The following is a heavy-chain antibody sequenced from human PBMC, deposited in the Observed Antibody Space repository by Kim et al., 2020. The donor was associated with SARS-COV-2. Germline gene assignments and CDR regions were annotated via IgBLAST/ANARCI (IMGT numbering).Heavy chain of an antibody. J-gene: IGHJ6*02. Sequence: SETLSLTCTVSGGSISSGGYYWSWIRQHPGKGLEWIGYIYYSGSTYYNPSLKSRVTISVDTSKNQFSLKLSSVTAADTAVYYCARDFRPGDYLTRYYGMDVWGQGTTVTVSS. CDR3: ARDFRPGDYLTRYYGMDV. CDR2: IYYSGST. V-gene: IGHV4-31*03. D-gene: IGHD4-17*01. CDR1: GGSISSGGYY.